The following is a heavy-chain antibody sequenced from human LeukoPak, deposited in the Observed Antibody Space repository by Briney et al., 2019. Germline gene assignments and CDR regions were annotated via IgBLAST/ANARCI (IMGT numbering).Heavy chain of an antibody. V-gene: IGHV4-34*01. Sequence: PSETLSLTCAVYGGPFSGYYWSWIRQPPGKGLEWIGEINHSGSTNYNPSLKSRVTISVDTSKNQLSLKLSSVTAADTAVYYCASRIAARPFDYWGQGTPVTVSS. CDR3: ASRIAARPFDY. J-gene: IGHJ4*02. CDR2: INHSGST. CDR1: GGPFSGYY. D-gene: IGHD6-6*01.